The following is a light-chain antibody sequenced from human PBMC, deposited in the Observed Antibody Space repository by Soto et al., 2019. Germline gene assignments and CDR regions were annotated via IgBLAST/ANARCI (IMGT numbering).Light chain of an antibody. Sequence: DIQMTQSPSSVIASIGDRVTITCRASQAIDSGLAWYQQKPGKAPKLLIFGASNLQSGVPSRFSGSGFGTDLTLTICGLQPEDCATYYCQLAHSVPWTFGQGTKVENK. CDR3: QLAHSVPWT. J-gene: IGKJ1*01. V-gene: IGKV1-12*01. CDR2: GAS. CDR1: QAIDSG.